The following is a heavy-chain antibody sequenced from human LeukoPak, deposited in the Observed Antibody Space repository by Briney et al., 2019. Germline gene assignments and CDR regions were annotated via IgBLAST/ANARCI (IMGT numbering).Heavy chain of an antibody. CDR2: IWYDGSDK. D-gene: IGHD4-17*01. CDR3: ARDPMTTNTFYFDF. J-gene: IGHJ4*02. CDR1: GFTFSNYG. V-gene: IGHV3-33*01. Sequence: PGRSLRLSCAASGFTFSNYGMHWVRQAPGKGLEWVAVIWYDGSDKYYADSVKGRFTISRDNSKNTLYLQMNSLRAEDTSVYYCARDPMTTNTFYFDFWGQGNLVTVSS.